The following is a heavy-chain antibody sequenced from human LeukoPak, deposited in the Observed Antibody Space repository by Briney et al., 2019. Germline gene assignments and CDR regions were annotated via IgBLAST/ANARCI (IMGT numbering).Heavy chain of an antibody. Sequence: GASVKVSCKASGYTFTSYDINWVRQATGQGLEWMGWMNPNSGNTGYAQKFQGRVTITADESTSTVYMELSSLRSEDTAVYYCARGLSMTSQGDFDYWGQGTLVTVSS. V-gene: IGHV1-8*01. CDR2: MNPNSGNT. CDR1: GYTFTSYD. CDR3: ARGLSMTSQGDFDY. D-gene: IGHD2-21*01. J-gene: IGHJ4*02.